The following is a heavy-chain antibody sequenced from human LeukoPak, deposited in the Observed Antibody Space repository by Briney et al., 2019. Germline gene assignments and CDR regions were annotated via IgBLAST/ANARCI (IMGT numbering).Heavy chain of an antibody. J-gene: IGHJ5*02. CDR1: GGSISSSSYY. D-gene: IGHD6-19*01. CDR3: ARDQIGGGWYAS. CDR2: IYYSGST. V-gene: IGHV4-39*07. Sequence: PSETLSLTCTVSGGSISSSSYYWGWIRQPPGKGLEWIGSIYYSGSTYYNPSLKSRVTISVDTSKNQFSLKLSSVTAADTAVYYCARDQIGGGWYASWGQGTLVTVSS.